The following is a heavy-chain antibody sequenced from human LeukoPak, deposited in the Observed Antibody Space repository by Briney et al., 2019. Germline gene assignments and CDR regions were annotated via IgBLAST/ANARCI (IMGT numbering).Heavy chain of an antibody. CDR1: EFTFSSYA. CDR2: ISDRGGST. D-gene: IGHD3/OR15-3a*01. Sequence: GGSLRLSCAASEFTFSSYAMSWVRQAPGKGLEWVAGISDRGGSTKYADSVKGRFTISRDNPKNTLYLQMNSLRAEDTAVYFCAKRGVVIRVILVGFHKEAYYFESWGQGALVTVSS. CDR3: AKRGVVIRVILVGFHKEAYYFES. V-gene: IGHV3-23*01. J-gene: IGHJ4*02.